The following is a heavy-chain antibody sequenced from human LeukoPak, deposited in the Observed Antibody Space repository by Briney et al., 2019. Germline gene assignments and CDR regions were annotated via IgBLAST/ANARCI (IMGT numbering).Heavy chain of an antibody. CDR2: IYTSGST. J-gene: IGHJ5*02. CDR3: ARGKHCSGGSCYTNSHWFDP. Sequence: TLSLTCSVSGGSISSRSCYWGWIRQPPGKGLEWIGRIYTSGSTNYNPSLKSRVTISVDTSKNQFSLKLSPVTAADTAVYYCARGKHCSGGSCYTNSHWFDPWGQGTLVTVSS. V-gene: IGHV4-61*02. CDR1: GGSISSRSCY. D-gene: IGHD2-15*01.